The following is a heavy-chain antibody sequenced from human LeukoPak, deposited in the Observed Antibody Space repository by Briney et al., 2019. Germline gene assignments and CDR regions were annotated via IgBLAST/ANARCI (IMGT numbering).Heavy chain of an antibody. Sequence: SETLSLTCTVSGGSISSYYWSWIRQPPGKGLEWIGYIYYSGSTNYNPSLKSRVTISVDTSKNQFSLKLSSVTAADTAVYYCARDPDYDSSGYYSWGQGTLVTVSS. J-gene: IGHJ5*02. V-gene: IGHV4-59*01. CDR1: GGSISSYY. CDR2: IYYSGST. CDR3: ARDPDYDSSGYYS. D-gene: IGHD3-22*01.